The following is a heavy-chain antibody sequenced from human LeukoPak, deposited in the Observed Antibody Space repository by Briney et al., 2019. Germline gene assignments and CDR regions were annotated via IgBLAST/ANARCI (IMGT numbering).Heavy chain of an antibody. V-gene: IGHV1-46*01. CDR1: EYSFSNYD. CDR2: INPSGGST. D-gene: IGHD4-17*01. CDR3: ARSYGDYHDAFDI. J-gene: IGHJ3*02. Sequence: ASVKVSCKASEYSFSNYDINWVRQAPGQGLEWMGIINPSGGSTSYAQKFQGRVTMTRDMSTSTVYMELSSLRSEDTAVYYCARSYGDYHDAFDIWGQGTMVTVSS.